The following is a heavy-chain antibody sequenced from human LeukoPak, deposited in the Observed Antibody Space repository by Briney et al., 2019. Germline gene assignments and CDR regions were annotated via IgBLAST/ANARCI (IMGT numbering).Heavy chain of an antibody. CDR1: GFTFGSYW. Sequence: PGGSLRLSCAASGFTFGSYWMSWVRQAPGKGLEWVANIKQAGTEKYYVDSVRGRFTISRDNAKNSLFLQMNSLRAEDTAVYYCARVGAAGGIYFDFWGLGTLVTVSS. J-gene: IGHJ4*02. CDR3: ARVGAAGGIYFDF. CDR2: IKQAGTEK. D-gene: IGHD6-13*01. V-gene: IGHV3-7*05.